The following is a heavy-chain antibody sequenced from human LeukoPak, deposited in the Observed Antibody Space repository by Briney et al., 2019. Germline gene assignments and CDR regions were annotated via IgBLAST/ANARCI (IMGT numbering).Heavy chain of an antibody. J-gene: IGHJ3*02. CDR2: IKQDGSEK. V-gene: IGHV3-7*05. CDR1: GFTFSDYY. Sequence: GGSLRLSCAASGFTFSDYYMTWVRQAPGKGLEWVANIKQDGSEKYYVDSVKGRFTISRDNAKNSLYLQMNSLRAEDTAVYYCARAWAFDIWGQGTLVTVSS. CDR3: ARAWAFDI.